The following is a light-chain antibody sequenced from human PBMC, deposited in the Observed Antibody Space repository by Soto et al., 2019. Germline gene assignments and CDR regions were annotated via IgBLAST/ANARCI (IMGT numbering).Light chain of an antibody. V-gene: IGKV4-1*01. CDR1: QSVLYRSSNKNY. Sequence: IVMTQSPDSLAVSLGERATINCKSSQSVLYRSSNKNYLAWYQQKPGQPPKLLIYWASTRESGVPDRFSGGGSQTDFTLTISSLQAEDVAVYYCQQYHSTPWTFGQGTKVDIK. J-gene: IGKJ1*01. CDR2: WAS. CDR3: QQYHSTPWT.